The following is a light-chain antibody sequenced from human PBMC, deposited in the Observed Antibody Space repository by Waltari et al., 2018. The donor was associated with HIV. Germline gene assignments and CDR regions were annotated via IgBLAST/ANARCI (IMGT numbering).Light chain of an antibody. V-gene: IGLV2-14*03. Sequence: QSALTQPASVSGSPGQSITISCTGTSSAIGYFKFVSWYQQHPGKAPKLMIYDVSSRPSGVSDRISGSKSGNTASLTISGLQPEDEADYYCSSYTSGSTWVFGGGTKVTVL. CDR3: SSYTSGSTWV. CDR2: DVS. J-gene: IGLJ3*02. CDR1: SSAIGYFKF.